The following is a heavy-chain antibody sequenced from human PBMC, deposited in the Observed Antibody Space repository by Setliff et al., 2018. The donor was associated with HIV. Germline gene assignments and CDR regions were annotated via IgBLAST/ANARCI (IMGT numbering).Heavy chain of an antibody. Sequence: PSVKVSCKASGYTFTTYSLHWVRQAPGHSLEWMGWINVGNGDTKYSPELQGRISITRDTSANTAYMELGSLRSDDTAVYFCARGALLAVFDFDHWGQGTQVTVSS. J-gene: IGHJ4*02. CDR1: GYTFTTYS. CDR2: INVGNGDT. D-gene: IGHD3-10*01. CDR3: ARGALLAVFDFDH. V-gene: IGHV1-3*01.